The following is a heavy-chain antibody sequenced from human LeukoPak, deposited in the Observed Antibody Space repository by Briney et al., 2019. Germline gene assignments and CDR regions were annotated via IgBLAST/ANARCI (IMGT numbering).Heavy chain of an antibody. J-gene: IGHJ4*02. V-gene: IGHV3-23*01. CDR2: ISGSGGST. D-gene: IGHD5-18*01. CDR3: AKDRRPTTKDTGLLGY. CDR1: GFTFSSYA. Sequence: GGSLRLSCAASGFTFSSYAMSWVRQAPGRGLEWVSAISGSGGSTYYADSVKGRFTISRDNSKNTLYLQMNSLRAEDTAVYYCAKDRRPTTKDTGLLGYWGQGTLVTVSS.